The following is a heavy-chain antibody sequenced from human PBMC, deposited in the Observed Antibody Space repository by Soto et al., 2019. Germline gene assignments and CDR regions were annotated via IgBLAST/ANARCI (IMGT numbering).Heavy chain of an antibody. Sequence: QVQLQQWGAGLLKPSETLSLTCAVYGGSFSGYYWSWIRQPPGKGLEWIGEINHSGSTNYNPSLTSRVTISVDTSKNQFSLKLSSVTAADTAVYYCARGRAIQLWPYFDYWGQGTLVTVSS. J-gene: IGHJ4*02. D-gene: IGHD5-18*01. CDR1: GGSFSGYY. CDR2: INHSGST. CDR3: ARGRAIQLWPYFDY. V-gene: IGHV4-34*01.